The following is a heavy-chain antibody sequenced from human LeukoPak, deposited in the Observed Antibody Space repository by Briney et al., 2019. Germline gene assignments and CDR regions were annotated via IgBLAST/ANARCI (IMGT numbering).Heavy chain of an antibody. CDR2: ISVMVGGT. CDR3: AKDKGYYDILTGQLSSQGVDFDY. V-gene: IGHV3-23*01. Sequence: PGGPLKPPCPPFGFTFGSFAMSWVRQPQGKGREWVSAISVMVGGTYYADSVKGRFTISRDNSKNTLYLQMNSLRAEDTAVYYCAKDKGYYDILTGQLSSQGVDFDYWGQGTLVTVSS. CDR1: GFTFGSFA. D-gene: IGHD3-9*01. J-gene: IGHJ4*02.